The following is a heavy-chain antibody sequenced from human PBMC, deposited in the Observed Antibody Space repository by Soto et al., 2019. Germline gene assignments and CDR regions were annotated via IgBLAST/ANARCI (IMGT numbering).Heavy chain of an antibody. J-gene: IGHJ4*01. CDR2: ISGSGDST. D-gene: IGHD6-13*01. V-gene: IGHV3-23*01. CDR1: GFTFSSYA. CDR3: GRRSSSWDFGY. Sequence: EVQLLESGGGLVQPGGSLRLSCAASGFTFSSYAMNWVRQAPGKGLEWVSVISGSGDSTYYADSVKGRFTISRDNSKNPPYPQMNSLRAEDTAVYYCGRRSSSWDFGYWGQGTLVTVSP.